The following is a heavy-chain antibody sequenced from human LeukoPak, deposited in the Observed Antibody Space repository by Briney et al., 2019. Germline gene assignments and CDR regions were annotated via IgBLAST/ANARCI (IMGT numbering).Heavy chain of an antibody. CDR1: GGSISSGSYY. V-gene: IGHV4-61*02. D-gene: IGHD4-23*01. CDR2: IYTSGST. CDR3: ARGRLRWSEGVFDY. J-gene: IGHJ4*02. Sequence: SETLSLTCTVSGGSISSGSYYWSWIRQPAGKGLEWIGRIYTSGSTNYNPSLKSRVTISVDTSKNQFSLKLSSVTAADTAVYYCARGRLRWSEGVFDYWGQGTLVTVSS.